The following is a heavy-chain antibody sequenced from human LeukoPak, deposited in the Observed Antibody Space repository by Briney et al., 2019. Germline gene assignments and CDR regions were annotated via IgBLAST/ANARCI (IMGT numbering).Heavy chain of an antibody. V-gene: IGHV4-59*12. D-gene: IGHD3-10*01. CDR1: AGSISGNY. J-gene: IGHJ4*02. CDR2: IHYSGST. Sequence: PSETLSLTCIVSAGSISGNYWSWIRQPPGKGLEWIGYIHYSGSTNYNPSLKSRVTISIDTSKNQFSLKLSSVTAADTAVYYCARDVKPGHPTFDYWGQGTLVTVSS. CDR3: ARDVKPGHPTFDY.